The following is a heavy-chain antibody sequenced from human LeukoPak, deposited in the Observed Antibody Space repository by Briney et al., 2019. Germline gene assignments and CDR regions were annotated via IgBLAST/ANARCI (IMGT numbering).Heavy chain of an antibody. D-gene: IGHD3-22*01. J-gene: IGHJ4*02. CDR3: AKGAPYYYDSSAYPYDY. CDR2: LNPSGGST. CDR1: GYTFTNYY. Sequence: ASVKVSCKASGYTFTNYYIHWVRQAPGQGLEWMGILNPSGGSTNYAQRFQGRVTMTRDTSTSTVYMELSSLRSEDTAVYYCAKGAPYYYDSSAYPYDYWGQGTLVTVSS. V-gene: IGHV1-46*01.